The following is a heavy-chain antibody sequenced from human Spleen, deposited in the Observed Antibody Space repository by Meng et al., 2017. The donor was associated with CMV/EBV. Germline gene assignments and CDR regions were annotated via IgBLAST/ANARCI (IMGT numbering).Heavy chain of an antibody. V-gene: IGHV1-69*10. CDR3: ARAVEPAAKVNYYAMDV. D-gene: IGHD2-2*01. CDR2: IIPILTIT. CDR1: GGTFSSYA. J-gene: IGHJ6*02. Sequence: SVKVSCKASGGTFSSYAISWVRQAPGQGLEWMGGIIPILTITNYAQKFQGRVTITADKFTSTAYMELSSLRSDDTAVYYCARAVEPAAKVNYYAMDVWGQGTTVTVS.